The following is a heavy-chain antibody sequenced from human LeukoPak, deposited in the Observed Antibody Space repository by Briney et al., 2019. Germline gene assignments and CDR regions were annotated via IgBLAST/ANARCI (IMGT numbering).Heavy chain of an antibody. D-gene: IGHD4-17*01. CDR1: GFTFSSYA. V-gene: IGHV3-23*01. J-gene: IGHJ4*02. Sequence: GGSLRLSCAASGFTFSSYAMSWVRQAPGKGLEWVSDISGSGGATYYADSVKGRFTISRDNSKNTLNLQMNSLRAEDTAVYYCARDHYGDYAYDYWGQGTLVTVSS. CDR3: ARDHYGDYAYDY. CDR2: ISGSGGAT.